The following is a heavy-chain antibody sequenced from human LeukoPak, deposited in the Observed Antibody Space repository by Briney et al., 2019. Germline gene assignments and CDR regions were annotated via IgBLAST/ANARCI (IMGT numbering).Heavy chain of an antibody. CDR3: ARPQTTVTSFFDY. CDR2: IWYDGSNK. CDR1: GFTFSSYG. V-gene: IGHV3-33*08. J-gene: IGHJ4*02. Sequence: PGGSLRLPCAASGFTFSSYGMHWVRQAPGKGLEWVAVIWYDGSNKYYADSVKGRFTISRDNSKNTLYLQMNSLRAEDTAVYYCARPQTTVTSFFDYWGQGTLVTVSS. D-gene: IGHD4-17*01.